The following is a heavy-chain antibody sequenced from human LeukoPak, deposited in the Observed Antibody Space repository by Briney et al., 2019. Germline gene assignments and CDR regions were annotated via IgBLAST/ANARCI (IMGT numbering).Heavy chain of an antibody. J-gene: IGHJ4*02. V-gene: IGHV1-69*13. CDR2: IIPIFGTA. D-gene: IGHD6-19*01. CDR1: GGTFSSYA. CDR3: ARVRGTVAAPYYFDY. Sequence: GASVKVSCKASGGTFSSYAISWVRQAPGQGLEWMGGIIPIFGTANYAQKFQGRVTITADESTSTAYMELSSLRSEDTAVYYCARVRGTVAAPYYFDYWGQGTLVTVSS.